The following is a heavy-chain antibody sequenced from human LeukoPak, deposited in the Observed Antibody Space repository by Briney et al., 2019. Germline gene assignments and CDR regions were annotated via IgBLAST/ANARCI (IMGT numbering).Heavy chain of an antibody. CDR2: INHSGST. Sequence: SETLSLTCAVYGGPFSGYYWSWIRQPPGKGLEWIGEINHSGSTNYNPSLKSRVTISVDTSKNQFSLKLSSVTAADTAVYYCARGVFDYYDSSGYQRAGGDAFDILGQGTMVTVSS. CDR3: ARGVFDYYDSSGYQRAGGDAFDI. V-gene: IGHV4-34*01. D-gene: IGHD3-22*01. CDR1: GGPFSGYY. J-gene: IGHJ3*02.